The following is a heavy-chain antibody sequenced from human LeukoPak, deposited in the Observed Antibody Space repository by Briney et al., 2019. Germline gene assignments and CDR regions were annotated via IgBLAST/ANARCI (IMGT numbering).Heavy chain of an antibody. D-gene: IGHD3-10*01. V-gene: IGHV3-23*01. CDR2: VTVSGTTT. CDR3: AKGKVSDS. CDR1: GFGFSTYA. Sequence: GGSLRLSCAASGFGFSTYAMTWVRQTPGKGLEWVSAVTVSGTTTYYADSVEGRFTISRDNSNNTLFLQMNSLRADDKAIYYCAKGKVSDSWGQGTLVTVSS. J-gene: IGHJ5*01.